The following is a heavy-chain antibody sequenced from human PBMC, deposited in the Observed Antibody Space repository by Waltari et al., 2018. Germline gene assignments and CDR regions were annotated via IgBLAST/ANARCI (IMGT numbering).Heavy chain of an antibody. Sequence: QVQLVASGGGVVQPVRSLRLSFAASGFTFISDAMPWVRQAPGKGLEWVAVISYDGSNKYYADSVKGRFTISRDNSKNTLYLQMNSLRAEDTAVYYCAKLAAAGNDAFDIWGQGTMVTVSS. CDR1: GFTFISDA. J-gene: IGHJ3*02. CDR3: AKLAAAGNDAFDI. D-gene: IGHD6-13*01. V-gene: IGHV3-30*18. CDR2: ISYDGSNK.